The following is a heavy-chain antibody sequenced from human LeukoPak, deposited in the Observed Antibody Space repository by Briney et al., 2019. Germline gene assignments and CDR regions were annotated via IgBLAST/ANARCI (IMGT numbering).Heavy chain of an antibody. CDR1: GFTFSDYY. CDR3: ARHRVYGGTYYFDY. CDR2: ISSSSSYT. V-gene: IGHV3-11*06. Sequence: PGGSLRLSCAASGFTFSDYYMSWIRQAPGKGLGWVSYISSSSSYTNYADSVKGRFTISRDNAKNSLYLQMNSLRAEDTAVYYCARHRVYGGTYYFDYWGQGTLVTVSS. J-gene: IGHJ4*02. D-gene: IGHD4-17*01.